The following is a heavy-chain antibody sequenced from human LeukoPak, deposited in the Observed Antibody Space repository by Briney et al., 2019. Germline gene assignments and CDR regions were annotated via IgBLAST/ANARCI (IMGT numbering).Heavy chain of an antibody. CDR1: GGSFSGYY. CDR2: INHSGST. V-gene: IGHV4-34*01. Sequence: PSETLSLTCAVYGGSFSGYYWSWIRQPPGKGLEWIGEINHSGSTNYNPSLKSRVTISVDTSKNQFSLKLSSVTAADTAVYYCARDLNPMPPYDFWSGYYKGAFDIWGQGTMVTVSS. D-gene: IGHD3-3*01. J-gene: IGHJ3*02. CDR3: ARDLNPMPPYDFWSGYYKGAFDI.